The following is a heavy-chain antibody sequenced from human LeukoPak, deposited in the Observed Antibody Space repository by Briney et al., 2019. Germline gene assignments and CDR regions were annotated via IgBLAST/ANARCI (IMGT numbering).Heavy chain of an antibody. V-gene: IGHV1-18*01. CDR3: ARVSAAGSPYYYYMDV. CDR2: ISAYNGNT. Sequence: GASVKVSCKASGYTFTSYGISWVRQAPGQGLEWMGWISAYNGNTNYAQKLQGRVTMTTDTSTSTAYMELRSLRSDDTAVYYCARVSAAGSPYYYYMDVWGKGTTVTVSS. J-gene: IGHJ6*03. D-gene: IGHD6-13*01. CDR1: GYTFTSYG.